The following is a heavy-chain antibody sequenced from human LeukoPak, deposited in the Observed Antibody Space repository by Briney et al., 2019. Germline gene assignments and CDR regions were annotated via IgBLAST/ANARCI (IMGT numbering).Heavy chain of an antibody. J-gene: IGHJ4*02. V-gene: IGHV4-59*01. CDR3: ASLTVTTPFGLPRLPNY. CDR2: IYYSGST. Sequence: PSETLSLTCAVYGGSFSGYYWSWIRQPPGKGLEWIGYIYYSGSTNYNPSLKSRVTISVDTSKNQFSLKLSSVTAADTAVYYCASLTVTTPFGLPRLPNYWGQGTLVTVSS. CDR1: GGSFSGYY. D-gene: IGHD4-17*01.